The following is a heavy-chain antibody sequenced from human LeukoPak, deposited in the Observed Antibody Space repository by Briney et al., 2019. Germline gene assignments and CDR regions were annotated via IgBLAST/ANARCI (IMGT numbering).Heavy chain of an antibody. CDR3: ARAKGVRGVIGYNWFDP. CDR2: ISAYNGNT. J-gene: IGHJ5*02. CDR1: GYTFTSYG. Sequence: GASVKVSCKASGYTFTSYGISWVRQAPGQGLEWMGWISAYNGNTNYAQKHQGRVTMTTDTSTSTAYMELRSLRSDDTAVYYCARAKGVRGVIGYNWFDPWGQGTLVTVSS. D-gene: IGHD3-10*01. V-gene: IGHV1-18*04.